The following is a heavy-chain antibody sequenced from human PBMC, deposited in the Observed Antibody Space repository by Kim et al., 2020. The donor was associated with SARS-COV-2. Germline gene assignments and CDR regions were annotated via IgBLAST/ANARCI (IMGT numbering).Heavy chain of an antibody. V-gene: IGHV3-7*01. CDR3: LRDYGGS. Sequence: GGSLRLSCAASGFTFSSYWMSWVRQAPGKGLEWVANIKEDGSVKQYVDSVKGRFTISRDNAINSLYLQMNSLRVEDTALYYCLRDYGGSWGQGTLVTVS. D-gene: IGHD3-10*01. CDR2: IKEDGSVK. J-gene: IGHJ5*02. CDR1: GFTFSSYW.